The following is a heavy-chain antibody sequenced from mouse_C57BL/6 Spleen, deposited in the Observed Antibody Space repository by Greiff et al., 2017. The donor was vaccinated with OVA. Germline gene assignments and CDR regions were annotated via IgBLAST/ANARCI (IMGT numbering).Heavy chain of an antibody. V-gene: IGHV5-17*01. CDR1: GFTFSDYG. Sequence: EVQRVESGGGLVKPGGSLKLSCAASGFTFSDYGMHWVRQAPEQGLEWVAYISSGSSTIYYADTVKGRFTISRDTAKNTLFLQMTSLRSEDAAMEVCARVGDCYFDFDVWGKGTTVTVSS. CDR2: ISSGSSTI. D-gene: IGHD1-1*02. CDR3: ARVGDCYFDFDV. J-gene: IGHJ1*03.